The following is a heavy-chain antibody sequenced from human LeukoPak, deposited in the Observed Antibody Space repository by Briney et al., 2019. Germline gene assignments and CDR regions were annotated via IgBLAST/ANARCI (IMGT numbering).Heavy chain of an antibody. CDR3: ARAPSEIGGYYPEYFRR. V-gene: IGHV3-74*01. CDR2: IKSDGST. D-gene: IGHD3-22*01. Sequence: GGSLRLSCAASGFTFSSYWMHWVRQAPGKGLVWVSRIKSDGSTNYADSVKGRFTISRDNAKNTVSLQMNSLRAEDTGVYYCARAPSEIGGYYPEYFRRWGQGTLVTVSS. J-gene: IGHJ1*01. CDR1: GFTFSSYW.